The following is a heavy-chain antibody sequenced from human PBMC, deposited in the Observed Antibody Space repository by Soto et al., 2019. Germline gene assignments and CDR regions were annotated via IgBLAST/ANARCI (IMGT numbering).Heavy chain of an antibody. V-gene: IGHV3-7*01. CDR2: IKTDTSAK. CDR1: GITLGSYL. J-gene: IGHJ4*01. D-gene: IGHD3-10*01. Sequence: PGGSLRLSCEASGITLGSYLISLVRQAPGKGLEWLATIKTDTSAKTDVDSVKGRFTMYRDNAKNALYLQMDSLRAEDTAVYYCARDSGYVSGSSVNQYLEYWGHGTLVTVYS. CDR3: ARDSGYVSGSSVNQYLEY.